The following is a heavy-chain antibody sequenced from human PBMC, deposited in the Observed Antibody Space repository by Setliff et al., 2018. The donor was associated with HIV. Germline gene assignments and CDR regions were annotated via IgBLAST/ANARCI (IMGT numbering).Heavy chain of an antibody. D-gene: IGHD2-21*02. CDR2: FYYNGAT. V-gene: IGHV4-39*01. Sequence: PSETLSLTCTVFRNSIPNTYYYWGWIRQSPGKGLEWIGSFYYNGATHRNPSLKSRVSISVESAENRFSLELTSVTAADTAVYYCAKGDFTAMVMYLDFWGPGIPVTVSS. CDR1: RNSIPNTYYY. CDR3: AKGDFTAMVMYLDF. J-gene: IGHJ4*02.